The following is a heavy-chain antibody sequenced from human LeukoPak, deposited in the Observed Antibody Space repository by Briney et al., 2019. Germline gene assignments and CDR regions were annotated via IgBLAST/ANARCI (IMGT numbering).Heavy chain of an antibody. V-gene: IGHV3-53*01. CDR2: IYSGGST. J-gene: IGHJ6*02. CDR3: ARDQYSSSGPRPYYYYGMDV. Sequence: GGSLRLSCAASGFTVSSNYMSWVRQAPGKGLEWASVIYSGGSTYYADSVKGRFTISRDNSKNTLYLQMNSLRAEDTAVYYCARDQYSSSGPRPYYYYGMDVWGQGTTVTVSS. D-gene: IGHD6-13*01. CDR1: GFTVSSNY.